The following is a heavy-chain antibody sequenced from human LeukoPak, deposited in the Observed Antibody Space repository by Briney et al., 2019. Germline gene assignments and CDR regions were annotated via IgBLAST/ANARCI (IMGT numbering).Heavy chain of an antibody. J-gene: IGHJ3*02. V-gene: IGHV3-48*01. Sequence: GGSLRLSCAASGFTFSSYSMNWVRQAPGKGREWVSYISSSSSTIYYADSVKGRFTISRDNAKNSLYLQMNSLRAEDTAVYYCARTRRGGSQPSGAFDIWGQGTMVTVSS. CDR1: GFTFSSYS. CDR2: ISSSSSTI. CDR3: ARTRRGGSQPSGAFDI. D-gene: IGHD1-26*01.